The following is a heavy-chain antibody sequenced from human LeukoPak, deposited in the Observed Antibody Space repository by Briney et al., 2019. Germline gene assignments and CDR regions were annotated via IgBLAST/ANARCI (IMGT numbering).Heavy chain of an antibody. CDR2: IRYDETKK. Sequence: PGGSLRLSCAASGLAFSSYGMHWVRQAPGKGLEWVAFIRYDETKKYYADSVKGRFTISRDNSKNTLYLRMNSLRAEDTAVFYCTKGDSSSWSAFEIWGQGTMVTVSS. CDR3: TKGDSSSWSAFEI. V-gene: IGHV3-30*02. J-gene: IGHJ3*02. CDR1: GLAFSSYG. D-gene: IGHD6-13*01.